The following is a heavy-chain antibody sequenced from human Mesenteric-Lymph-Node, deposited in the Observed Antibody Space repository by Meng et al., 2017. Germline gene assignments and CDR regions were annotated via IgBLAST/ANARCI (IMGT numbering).Heavy chain of an antibody. Sequence: GGSLRLSCIGSGFTFGDSALSWVRQAPGKGLEWVSFIRNKRYGGTIQYAASVKGRFTMSRDDSKSIVYLEMTSLKTEDTAMYYCTRGGASGQYYFDYWGQGTLVTVSS. CDR1: GFTFGDSA. CDR2: IRNKRYGGTI. J-gene: IGHJ4*02. CDR3: TRGGASGQYYFDY. V-gene: IGHV3-49*04. D-gene: IGHD3-16*01.